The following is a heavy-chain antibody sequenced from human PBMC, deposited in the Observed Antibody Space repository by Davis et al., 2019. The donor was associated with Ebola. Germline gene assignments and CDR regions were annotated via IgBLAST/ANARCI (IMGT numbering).Heavy chain of an antibody. CDR2: INPHNGNT. CDR3: ARAQFPTTSDH. J-gene: IGHJ4*02. CDR1: GYTFTNYG. D-gene: IGHD1-1*01. Sequence: AASVKVSCKASGYTFTNYGITWVRQAPGQGLEWMGWINPHNGNTNYALNVQGRVIMTSDTATTTAYMEVGSLRSDDTAVYYCARAQFPTTSDHWGQGTLVTVSS. V-gene: IGHV1-18*04.